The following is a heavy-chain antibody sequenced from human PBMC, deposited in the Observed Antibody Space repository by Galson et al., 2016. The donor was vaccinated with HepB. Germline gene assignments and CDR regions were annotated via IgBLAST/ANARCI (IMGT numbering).Heavy chain of an antibody. CDR3: ARGGPHDY. CDR2: IWYDGNKK. CDR1: GFSFSNYG. D-gene: IGHD5-12*01. J-gene: IGHJ4*02. V-gene: IGHV3-33*01. Sequence: SLRLSCAASGFSFSNYGVHWVRQAPGKGLEWVALIWYDGNKKYYADPVKGRFTISRDNSKNTLYLQMNSLRVEDTAVYYCARGGPHDYWGQGTLVTVSS.